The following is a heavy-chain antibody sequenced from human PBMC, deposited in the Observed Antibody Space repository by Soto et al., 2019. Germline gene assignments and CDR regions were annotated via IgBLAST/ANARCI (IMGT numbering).Heavy chain of an antibody. CDR3: ARQSGGYYYYGMDV. V-gene: IGHV4-59*08. Sequence: PSETLSLTCTVSGGSISDYYWSGIRKPPGKGLELIGYIYYSGTTNYSPSLKSRVTISVDTSKNQFSLELSSVTAADSAIYYCARQSGGYYYYGMDVWGQGTTVTVS. J-gene: IGHJ6*02. D-gene: IGHD1-26*01. CDR2: IYYSGTT. CDR1: GGSISDYY.